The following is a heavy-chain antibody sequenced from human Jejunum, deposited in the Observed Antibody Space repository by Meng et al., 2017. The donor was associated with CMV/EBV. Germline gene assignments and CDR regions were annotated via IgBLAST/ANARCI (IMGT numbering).Heavy chain of an antibody. CDR2: IKEDGSTK. V-gene: IGHV3-7*01. J-gene: IGHJ4*02. D-gene: IGHD5-12*01. CDR3: ARGPDIGAF. Sequence: LSFVASGFTFTRHWMIWVRQPPGKGLEWVANIKEDGSTKLYVDSVKGRFTISRDNSKNSLFLQMNSLRVEDTAVYYCARGPDIGAFWGQGTLVTVSS. CDR1: GFTFTRHW.